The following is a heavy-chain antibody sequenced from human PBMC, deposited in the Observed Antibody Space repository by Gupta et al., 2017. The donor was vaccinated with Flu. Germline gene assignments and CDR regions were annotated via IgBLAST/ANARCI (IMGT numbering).Heavy chain of an antibody. CDR2: INHSGST. CDR3: ARTCSSTSPFCLDV. D-gene: IGHD2-2*01. Sequence: QVQLQQWGAGLLKPSETLSLTCAVYGGSFSGYYWSWIRQPPGKGLEWIGEINHSGSTNYNPSLKSRVTISVDTSKNQFSRKLSSVTAADTAVYYCARTCSSTSPFCLDVWGKGTTVTVSS. V-gene: IGHV4-34*01. CDR1: GGSFSGYY. J-gene: IGHJ6*04.